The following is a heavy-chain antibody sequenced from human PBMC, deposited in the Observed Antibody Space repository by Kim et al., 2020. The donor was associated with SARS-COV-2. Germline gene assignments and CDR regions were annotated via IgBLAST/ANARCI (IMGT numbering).Heavy chain of an antibody. V-gene: IGHV4-39*01. CDR1: GGSISSSSYY. CDR2: IYYSGST. CDR3: ARPHPSNWFDP. Sequence: SETLSLTCTVSGGSISSSSYYWGWIRQPPGKGLEWIGSIYYSGSTYYNPSLKSRVTISVDTSKNQFSLKLSSVTAADTAVYYCARPHPSNWFDPWGQGTLVTVSS. J-gene: IGHJ5*02.